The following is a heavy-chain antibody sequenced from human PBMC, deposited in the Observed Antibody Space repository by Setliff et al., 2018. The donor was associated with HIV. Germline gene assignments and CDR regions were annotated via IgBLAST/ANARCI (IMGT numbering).Heavy chain of an antibody. CDR3: ARTAPPRIAAPYNDPFDI. Sequence: PSETLSLTCTVSGTSISTGNWWHWVRQPPGKGLEWIGEIFNSGTTKYNPSLKSRVTISMDKSKDQFSLEVTSVTAADTAVYYCARTAPPRIAAPYNDPFDIWGQGTMVTVSS. V-gene: IGHV4-4*02. CDR2: IFNSGTT. CDR1: GTSISTGNW. J-gene: IGHJ3*02. D-gene: IGHD6-13*01.